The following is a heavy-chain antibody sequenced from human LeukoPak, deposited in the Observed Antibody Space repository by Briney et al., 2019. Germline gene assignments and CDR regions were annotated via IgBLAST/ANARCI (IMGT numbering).Heavy chain of an antibody. Sequence: PGGSLRLSCAASGFTFSSYSMNWVRQAPGKGLEWVSAISGRGGSTYYADSVKGRFTISRDNSKNTLYLQMNSLRTEDTAVYYCAKDSSYSYIDYWGQGTLVTVSS. CDR1: GFTFSSYS. CDR3: AKDSSYSYIDY. D-gene: IGHD5-18*01. J-gene: IGHJ4*02. V-gene: IGHV3-23*01. CDR2: ISGRGGST.